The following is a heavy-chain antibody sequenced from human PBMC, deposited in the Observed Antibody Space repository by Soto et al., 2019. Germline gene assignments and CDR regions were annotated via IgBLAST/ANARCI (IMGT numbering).Heavy chain of an antibody. CDR3: ARAQPGYSYGYGLGY. V-gene: IGHV3-53*01. Sequence: GALRLSCAASGFTVSRDYMSWVRQAPGKGLEWVSVIYTGGSTYYADSVKGRFTFSRDNSKNTLYLQMNSLRAEDTAVYYCARAQPGYSYGYGLGYRGQGPLVTASS. D-gene: IGHD5-18*01. CDR1: GFTVSRDY. CDR2: IYTGGST. J-gene: IGHJ4*02.